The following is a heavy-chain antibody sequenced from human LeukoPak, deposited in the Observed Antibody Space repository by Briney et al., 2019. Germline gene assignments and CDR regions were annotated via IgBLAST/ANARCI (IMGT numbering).Heavy chain of an antibody. Sequence: GGSLRLSCAASGFPFSGYGMHWVRQAPGKELEWVAYIRYDGSHKYYADSVKGRFTVSRDNSKNTLFLQMNSLRPEDTAVYYCEGVAVAGIYWGQGTLVTVSS. J-gene: IGHJ4*02. D-gene: IGHD6-19*01. CDR3: EGVAVAGIY. CDR1: GFPFSGYG. CDR2: IRYDGSHK. V-gene: IGHV3-30*02.